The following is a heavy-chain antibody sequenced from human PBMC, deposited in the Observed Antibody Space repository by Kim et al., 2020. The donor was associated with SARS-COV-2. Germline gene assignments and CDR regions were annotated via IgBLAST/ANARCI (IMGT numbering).Heavy chain of an antibody. J-gene: IGHJ4*02. Sequence: HSGRTNSNPALKRRVTISVDTSKNQFSLKLSSVTAADTAVYYCAGVYYDFWSQGTLVTVSS. V-gene: IGHV4-34*01. CDR3: AGVYYDF. D-gene: IGHD3-3*01. CDR2: HSGRT.